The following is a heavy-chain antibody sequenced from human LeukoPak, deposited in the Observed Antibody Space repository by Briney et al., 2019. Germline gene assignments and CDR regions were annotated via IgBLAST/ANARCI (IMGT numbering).Heavy chain of an antibody. D-gene: IGHD5-18*01. CDR3: ARHLTPPPGDSYGYLVGSFDP. CDR1: GGSISSSSYY. CDR2: IYYSGCT. Sequence: WETLSLICTGSGGSISSSSYYWGWLRQPQGKGLEGVGRIYYSGCTYYNPSLKGRVPISVDTSKNQFSLKLSSVTAADTAVYYCARHLTPPPGDSYGYLVGSFDPWGQGTLVTVSS. J-gene: IGHJ5*02. V-gene: IGHV4-39*01.